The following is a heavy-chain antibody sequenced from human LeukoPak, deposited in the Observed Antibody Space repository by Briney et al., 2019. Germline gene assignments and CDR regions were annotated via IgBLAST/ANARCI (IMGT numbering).Heavy chain of an antibody. V-gene: IGHV3-7*01. CDR1: GFTFSSHW. D-gene: IGHD6-19*01. CDR2: IKKDVDEK. CDR3: ARDSGWTFDP. Sequence: PGGSLRLSCAASGFTFSSHWMTWIRQAPGKGLEWVASIKKDVDEKYYVDSVKGRFTISRDNAKNSVYLQMNSLGVEDTAIYYCARDSGWTFDPWGQGTLVTVSS. J-gene: IGHJ5*02.